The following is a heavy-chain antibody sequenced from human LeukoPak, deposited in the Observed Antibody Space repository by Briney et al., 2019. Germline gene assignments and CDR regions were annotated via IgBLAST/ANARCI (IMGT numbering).Heavy chain of an antibody. CDR2: ISSSSSYI. D-gene: IGHD2-2*02. CDR3: ARDKEDIVVVPAAIHYMDV. CDR1: GFTFSSYA. Sequence: GGSLRLSCAASGFTFSSYAMHWVRQAPGKGLEWVSSISSSSSYIYYADSVKGRFTISRDNAKNSLYLQMNSLRAEDTAVYYCARDKEDIVVVPAAIHYMDVWGKGTTVTVSS. V-gene: IGHV3-21*01. J-gene: IGHJ6*03.